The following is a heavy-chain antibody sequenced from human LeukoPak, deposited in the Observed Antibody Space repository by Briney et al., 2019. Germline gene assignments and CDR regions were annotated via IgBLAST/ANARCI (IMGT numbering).Heavy chain of an antibody. D-gene: IGHD4-17*01. CDR3: AKYSSVPYGITE. CDR2: ISPSDGNT. Sequence: GGSLRLSCAASGFTFSKYAMSWVRQAPGKGLEWVSAISPSDGNTFYADSVKGQFTISRDNSMNTLSLHMNSLRAEDTALYYCAKYSSVPYGITEWGQGTLVTVSS. J-gene: IGHJ4*02. V-gene: IGHV3-23*01. CDR1: GFTFSKYA.